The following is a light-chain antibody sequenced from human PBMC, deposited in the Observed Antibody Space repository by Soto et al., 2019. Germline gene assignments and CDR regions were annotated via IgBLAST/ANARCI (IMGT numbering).Light chain of an antibody. Sequence: DIQMTQSPSSLSTSVGHRVTITCRASQGISTCLNWYQQKPGKAPRLLIYAASRLQSGVPARFSGSGAETDFTLPITSLQPEAFGIYYCQQSYATVRTFGGGTKVE. CDR1: QGISTC. J-gene: IGKJ4*01. V-gene: IGKV1-39*01. CDR3: QQSYATVRT. CDR2: AAS.